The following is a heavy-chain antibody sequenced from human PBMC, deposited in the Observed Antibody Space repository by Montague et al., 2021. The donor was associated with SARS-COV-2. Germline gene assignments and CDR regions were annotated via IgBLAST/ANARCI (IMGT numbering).Heavy chain of an antibody. D-gene: IGHD3-22*01. CDR1: GGSISSGGYC. CDR3: ARAGTITMIVVLIDALDI. CDR2: IYYSGST. J-gene: IGHJ3*02. Sequence: TLSLTCTVSGGSISSGGYCWSWIRQPPGKGLEWIGCIYYSGSTYYNPSLKSRVTISVDTSKNQFSLKLSSVTAADTAVYYCARAGTITMIVVLIDALDIWGQGTTVTVSS. V-gene: IGHV4-31*03.